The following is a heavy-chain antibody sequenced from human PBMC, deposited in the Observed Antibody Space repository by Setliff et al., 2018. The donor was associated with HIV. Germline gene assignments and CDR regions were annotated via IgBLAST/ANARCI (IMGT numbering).Heavy chain of an antibody. V-gene: IGHV4-59*01. D-gene: IGHD5-12*01. CDR1: GASIRSYY. J-gene: IGHJ3*01. CDR2: LYYSGST. CDR3: ARIPWVATLWGGAFDL. Sequence: SETLSLTCIVSGASIRSYYWAWIRQSPGRGLQYLGHLYYSGSTNYNPSLKSRITMSMGTSKNQSSLQLSSVTAADTAVYYCARIPWVATLWGGAFDLWGHGTMVTVSS.